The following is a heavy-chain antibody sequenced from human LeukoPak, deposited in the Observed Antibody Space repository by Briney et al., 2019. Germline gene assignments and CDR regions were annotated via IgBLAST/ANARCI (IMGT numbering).Heavy chain of an antibody. CDR2: ISGSGGST. Sequence: PGGSLRLSCAASGFTFSSYAMSWVRQAPGKGLEWVSAISGSGGSTYYADSVKGRFTISRDNSKNTLYLQMNSLRAEDTAVYYCAKEGYHYYDSSGYYSDWGQGTLVTVSS. CDR1: GFTFSSYA. D-gene: IGHD3-22*01. J-gene: IGHJ4*02. V-gene: IGHV3-23*01. CDR3: AKEGYHYYDSSGYYSD.